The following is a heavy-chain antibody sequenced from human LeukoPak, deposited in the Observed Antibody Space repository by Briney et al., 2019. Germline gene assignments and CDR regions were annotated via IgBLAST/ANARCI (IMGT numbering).Heavy chain of an antibody. CDR3: ARVPYYDSSGPSLDDY. CDR1: GFTFSSYS. J-gene: IGHJ4*02. V-gene: IGHV3-48*01. CDR2: MCSSSSTI. Sequence: GGSLRLSCAASGFTFSSYSMNWVRQAPGKGLEWVSYMCSSSSTIYYADFVKGRFTISRDNAKNSLYLQMNSLRAEDTAVYYCARVPYYDSSGPSLDDYWGQGTLVTVAS. D-gene: IGHD3-22*01.